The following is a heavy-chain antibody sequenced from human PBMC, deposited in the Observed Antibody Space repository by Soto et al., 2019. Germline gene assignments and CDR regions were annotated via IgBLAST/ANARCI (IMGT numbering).Heavy chain of an antibody. D-gene: IGHD4-17*01. CDR1: GFTFSSFA. V-gene: IGHV3-23*01. CDR2: ISGTGGNT. J-gene: IGHJ4*02. Sequence: GGSLRLSCAASGFTFSSFAMSWVRQAPGKGLEWVSTISGTGGNTYYADSVKGRFTISRDNSKNTLYLQMNSLRAEDTAVYYCAKHIPTVNMKYHFDYWGQGTLVTVSS. CDR3: AKHIPTVNMKYHFDY.